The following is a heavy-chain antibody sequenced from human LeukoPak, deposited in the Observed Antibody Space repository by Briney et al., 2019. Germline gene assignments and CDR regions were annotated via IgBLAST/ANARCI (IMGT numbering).Heavy chain of an antibody. D-gene: IGHD2-21*02. CDR1: RFTFSSYA. V-gene: IGHV3-30-3*01. CDR2: MSYDGSNK. CDR3: ARKEACGGDCYAYGMDV. J-gene: IGHJ6*02. Sequence: PGGSLRLSCAASRFTFSSYAMHWVRQAPGKGLEWVAVMSYDGSNKYYADSVKGRFTISRDNSKNTLYLQMHSLRAEDTAVYYCARKEACGGDCYAYGMDVWGQGTTVTVS.